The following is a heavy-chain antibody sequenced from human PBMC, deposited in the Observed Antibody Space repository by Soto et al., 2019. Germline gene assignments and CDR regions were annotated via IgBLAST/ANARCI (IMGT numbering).Heavy chain of an antibody. CDR1: GFTFSSYA. J-gene: IGHJ3*02. V-gene: IGHV3-30-3*01. Sequence: VWSLRLSCAASGFTFSSYAMHWVRQAPGKGLEWVAVISYDGSNKYYADSVKGRFTISRDNSKNTLYLQMNSLRAEDTAVYYCARDSYYDSSGPDAFDIWGQGTIVTVSS. CDR2: ISYDGSNK. CDR3: ARDSYYDSSGPDAFDI. D-gene: IGHD3-22*01.